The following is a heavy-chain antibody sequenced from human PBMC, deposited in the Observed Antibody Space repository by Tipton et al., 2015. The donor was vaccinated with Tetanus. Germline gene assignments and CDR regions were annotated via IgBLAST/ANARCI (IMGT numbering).Heavy chain of an antibody. CDR2: ISYDGNYQ. V-gene: IGHV3-30*03. CDR3: IYTISWSAFAY. D-gene: IGHD6-13*01. J-gene: IGHJ4*02. Sequence: SLRLSCAASGFTFSNSGTHWVRQAPGKGLEWVAIISYDGNYQSYAESVKGRFTISRDNSKSTLFLQMNGLRAEDTAAYYCIYTISWSAFAYWGQGSLVTVSS. CDR1: GFTFSNSG.